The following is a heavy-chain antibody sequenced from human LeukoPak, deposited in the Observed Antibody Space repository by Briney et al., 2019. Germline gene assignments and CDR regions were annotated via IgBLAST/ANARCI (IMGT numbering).Heavy chain of an antibody. V-gene: IGHV4-59*01. Sequence: SETLSLTCTVSGGSISSYYWSWIRQPPGKGLEWIGYIYYSGSTNYNPSLKSRVTISVDTSKNQFSLKLSSVTAADTAVYYCARDRAVNYDILTGYYNSYYYYGMDVWGQGTTVTVSS. CDR1: GGSISSYY. J-gene: IGHJ6*02. CDR3: ARDRAVNYDILTGYYNSYYYYGMDV. D-gene: IGHD3-9*01. CDR2: IYYSGST.